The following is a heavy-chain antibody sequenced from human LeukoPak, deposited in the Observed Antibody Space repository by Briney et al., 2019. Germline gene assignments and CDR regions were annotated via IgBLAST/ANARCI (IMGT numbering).Heavy chain of an antibody. Sequence: SETLSLTCTVSGGSISSYYWSWIRQPPGKGLEWIGYIYYSGSTNYNPSLKSRVTISVDTSENQFSLKLSSVTAADTAVYYCARGGGYCSGGSCYRWFDPWGQGTLVTVSS. J-gene: IGHJ5*02. D-gene: IGHD2-15*01. CDR3: ARGGGYCSGGSCYRWFDP. V-gene: IGHV4-59*01. CDR1: GGSISSYY. CDR2: IYYSGST.